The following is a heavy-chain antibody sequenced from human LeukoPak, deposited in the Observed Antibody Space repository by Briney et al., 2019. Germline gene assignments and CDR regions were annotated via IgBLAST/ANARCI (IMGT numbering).Heavy chain of an antibody. CDR1: GGTFSSYA. CDR2: IIPIFGTA. V-gene: IGHV1-69*13. Sequence: SVKVSCKASGGTFSSYAISWVRQAPGQGLEWMGGIIPIFGTANYAQKFQGRVTITADESTSTAYMELSSLRSEDTAVYYCARDLMVVTRGLSAEYFQHWGQGTLVTVSS. D-gene: IGHD4-23*01. CDR3: ARDLMVVTRGLSAEYFQH. J-gene: IGHJ1*01.